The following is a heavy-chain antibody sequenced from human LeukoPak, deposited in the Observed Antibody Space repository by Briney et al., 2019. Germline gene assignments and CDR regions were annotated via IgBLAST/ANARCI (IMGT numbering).Heavy chain of an antibody. Sequence: GRSLRLSWAASGFIFSNYAISSVRQAPQKWREWVSCVRMRGDYTFYAGSVKGRFTISRDNSKNTLYLQMNRLRAEDKAIYYCAKDRPNYLESNGHYYRRDGDHWGQGTLVTVSS. CDR1: GFIFSNYA. V-gene: IGHV3-23*01. CDR2: VRMRGDYT. J-gene: IGHJ5*02. D-gene: IGHD3-22*01. CDR3: AKDRPNYLESNGHYYRRDGDH.